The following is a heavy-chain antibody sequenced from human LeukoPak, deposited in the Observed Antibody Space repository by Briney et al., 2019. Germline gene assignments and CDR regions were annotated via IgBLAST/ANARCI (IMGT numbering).Heavy chain of an antibody. Sequence: PGGSLRLSCAASGFTFSSYGMHWVRQAPGKGLEWVAFISYDGSNKYYADSVKGRFTISRDNSKNTLYLQMNSLRAEDTAVYYCAKVQVGYYDSSRPMDYWGQGTLVTVSS. CDR1: GFTFSSYG. CDR2: ISYDGSNK. D-gene: IGHD3-22*01. J-gene: IGHJ4*02. CDR3: AKVQVGYYDSSRPMDY. V-gene: IGHV3-30*18.